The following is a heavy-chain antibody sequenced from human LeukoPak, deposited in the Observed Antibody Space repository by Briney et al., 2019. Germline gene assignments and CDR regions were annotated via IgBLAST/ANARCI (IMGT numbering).Heavy chain of an antibody. CDR1: GFSLSTNGMC. CDR2: IDWDDDK. J-gene: IGHJ3*02. CDR3: ARMQSTYDAFDI. Sequence: SGPTLVHPTPPLTLTCTFSGFSLSTNGMCVSWIRQPPVKALEWLARIDWDDDKYYSTSLKTRLTISKDTSKNQVVLTMTNVDPVDTATYYCARMQSTYDAFDIWGQGTLVTVSS. V-gene: IGHV2-70*11. D-gene: IGHD2-2*01.